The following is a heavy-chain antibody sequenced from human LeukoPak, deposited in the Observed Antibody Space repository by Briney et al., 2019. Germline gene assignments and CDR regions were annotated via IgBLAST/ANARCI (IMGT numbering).Heavy chain of an antibody. V-gene: IGHV1-18*01. Sequence: ASVKVSCKASGYTFTTYGISWLRQAPGQGLEWMGWISAYNGNTKYAQKLQGRVTMTTDTSTSTAYMDLRSLRSDDTAVYYCARDDKSDSWSWFDPWGRGTLVTVSS. D-gene: IGHD1-20*01. CDR3: ARDDKSDSWSWFDP. J-gene: IGHJ5*02. CDR1: GYTFTTYG. CDR2: ISAYNGNT.